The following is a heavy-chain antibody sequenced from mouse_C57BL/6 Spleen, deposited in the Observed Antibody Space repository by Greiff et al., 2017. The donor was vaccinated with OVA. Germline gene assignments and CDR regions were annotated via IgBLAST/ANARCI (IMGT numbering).Heavy chain of an antibody. J-gene: IGHJ2*01. V-gene: IGHV14-4*01. CDR3: TTGGYYGNYGYFDY. Sequence: DVQLQESGAELVRPGASVKLSCTASGFNIKDDYMHWVKQRPEQGLEWIGWIDPENGDTEYASKFQGKATITADTSSNTAYLQLSSLTSEDTAVYYCTTGGYYGNYGYFDYWGQGTTLTVSS. CDR1: GFNIKDDY. D-gene: IGHD2-1*01. CDR2: IDPENGDT.